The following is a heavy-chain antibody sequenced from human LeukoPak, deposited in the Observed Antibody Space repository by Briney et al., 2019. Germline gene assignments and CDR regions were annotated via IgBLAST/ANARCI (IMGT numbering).Heavy chain of an antibody. J-gene: IGHJ4*02. V-gene: IGHV3-30*02. CDR1: GFIFSNYA. CDR2: IRYDGGNT. CDR3: AKDRFSSLFDY. Sequence: GGSLRLSCAASGFIFSNYAMQWVRQAPGMGLEWVAFIRYDGGNTYYADSVKGRFTISRDNSKNTLYLQMNSLRAEDTAVYYCAKDRFSSLFDYWGQGTLVTVSS. D-gene: IGHD2/OR15-2a*01.